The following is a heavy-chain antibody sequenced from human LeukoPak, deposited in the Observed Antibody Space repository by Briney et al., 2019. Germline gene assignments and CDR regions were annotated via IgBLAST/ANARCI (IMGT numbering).Heavy chain of an antibody. CDR1: GVSVSSNSAA. J-gene: IGHJ3*02. CDR3: ARLWFGELYDAFDI. CDR2: TYYRSKWYN. Sequence: SQTLSLTCAISGVSVSSNSAAWNWISQSPSRGLEWLGRTYYRSKWYNDYAVSVKSRITINPDTSKNQFSLQLNSVTPEDTAVYYCARLWFGELYDAFDIWGQGTMVTVSS. V-gene: IGHV6-1*01. D-gene: IGHD3-10*01.